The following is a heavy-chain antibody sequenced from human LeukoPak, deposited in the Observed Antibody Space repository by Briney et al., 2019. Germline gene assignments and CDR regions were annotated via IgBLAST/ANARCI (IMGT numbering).Heavy chain of an antibody. Sequence: SETLSLTCTVSGGSISSYYWSWIRQPPGKGLEWIGYIYYSGSTYYKPSLKSRVTIYIDTSKNQFSLNLSSVTAADTAVYYCARHVRKRGIAVAGTPGWFDPWGQGTLVTVSS. CDR1: GGSISSYY. D-gene: IGHD6-19*01. V-gene: IGHV4-59*08. CDR2: IYYSGST. CDR3: ARHVRKRGIAVAGTPGWFDP. J-gene: IGHJ5*02.